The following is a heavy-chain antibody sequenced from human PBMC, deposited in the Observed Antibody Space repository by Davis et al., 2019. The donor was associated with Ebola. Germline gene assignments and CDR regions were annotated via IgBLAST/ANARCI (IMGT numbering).Heavy chain of an antibody. CDR3: ARAPRITIFGVVIGTHWFDP. Sequence: SVKVSCKASGYTFTGSYMHWVRQATGQGLEWMGGIIPIFGTANYAQKFQGRVTITADESTSTAYMELSSLRSEDTAVYYCARAPRITIFGVVIGTHWFDPWGQGTLVTVSS. J-gene: IGHJ5*02. V-gene: IGHV1-69*13. D-gene: IGHD3-3*01. CDR2: IIPIFGTA. CDR1: GYTFTGSY.